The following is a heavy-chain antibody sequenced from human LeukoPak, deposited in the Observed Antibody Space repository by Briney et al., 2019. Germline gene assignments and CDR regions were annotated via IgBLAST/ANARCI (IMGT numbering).Heavy chain of an antibody. D-gene: IGHD3-3*01. J-gene: IGHJ5*02. Sequence: PGGSLRLSCAAFGFIVSDFDMNWVRQAPGKGLEWVSYLSTSGSYIHYAESVKGRFTISRDAGNNSLYLQLDSLTVEDTAVFCARGNYDFAYDPWGQGTLVTVSS. CDR2: LSTSGSYI. CDR3: ARGNYDFAYDP. V-gene: IGHV3-21*01. CDR1: GFIVSDFD.